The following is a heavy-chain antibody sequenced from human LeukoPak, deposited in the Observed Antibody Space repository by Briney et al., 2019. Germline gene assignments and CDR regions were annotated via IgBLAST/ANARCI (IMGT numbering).Heavy chain of an antibody. J-gene: IGHJ6*02. CDR1: GGSISSSSYY. V-gene: IGHV4-39*07. D-gene: IGHD2-15*01. Sequence: PSETLSLTCTVSGGSISSSSYYWGWIRQPPGKGLEWIGEINHSGSTNYNPSLKSRVTISVDTSKNQFSLKLSSVTAADTAVYYCARVPLGYCSGGSCYSGRNPIYWGQGTTVTVSS. CDR3: ARVPLGYCSGGSCYSGRNPIY. CDR2: INHSGST.